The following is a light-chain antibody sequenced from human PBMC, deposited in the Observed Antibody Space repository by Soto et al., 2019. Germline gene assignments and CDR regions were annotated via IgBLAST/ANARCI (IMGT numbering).Light chain of an antibody. CDR1: SSDIGSYSL. V-gene: IGLV2-23*01. CDR3: CSHAGGTTLV. CDR2: EGS. Sequence: QSALTQPASVSGSPGQSITISCTGTSSDIGSYSLVSWYQHYPGKAPKLMIYEGSKRPSGVSHRVSGSKSGNTASLTLSGLQAEDEADYYCCSHAGGTTLVFGGGTKLTGL. J-gene: IGLJ3*02.